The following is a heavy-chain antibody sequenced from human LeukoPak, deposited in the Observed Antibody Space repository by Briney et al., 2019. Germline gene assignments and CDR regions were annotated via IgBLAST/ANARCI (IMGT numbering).Heavy chain of an antibody. V-gene: IGHV3-30*02. CDR1: GYTFSSYG. CDR3: ARDKNTGSSPYSYYYYGMDV. D-gene: IGHD6-13*01. J-gene: IGHJ6*02. Sequence: PGGSLRLSCAASGYTFSSYGMHWVRQAPGKGLEWVAFIRYDGSNKYYGDSVKGRFTISRDNSKNTLYLQMNSLRAEDTAVYYCARDKNTGSSPYSYYYYGMDVWGQGTTVTVSS. CDR2: IRYDGSNK.